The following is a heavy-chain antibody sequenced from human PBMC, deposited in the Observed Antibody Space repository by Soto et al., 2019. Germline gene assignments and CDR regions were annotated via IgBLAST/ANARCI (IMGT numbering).Heavy chain of an antibody. J-gene: IGHJ4*02. V-gene: IGHV3-30*03. CDR2: SSYDGRET. Sequence: QAPGKGLEWVAASSYDGRETFYADSAKGRFTVSKEMSKNTAFLQMNALRHEDTAVYFCARDSGWPILNFDNWGQGTPVTVSS. CDR3: ARDSGWPILNFDN. D-gene: IGHD3-10*01.